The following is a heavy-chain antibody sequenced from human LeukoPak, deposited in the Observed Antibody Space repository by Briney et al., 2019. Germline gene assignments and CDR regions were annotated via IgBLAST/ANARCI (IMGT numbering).Heavy chain of an antibody. CDR1: GFTFSSYA. J-gene: IGHJ6*02. CDR3: ARRYDFWSGSVYGMDV. V-gene: IGHV3-30-3*01. Sequence: GWSLRLSCAASGFTFSSYAMHWVRQAPGKGLEWVAVISYDGSNKYYADSVKGRFTISRDNSKNTLYLQMNSLRVEDTAVYYCARRYDFWSGSVYGMDVWGQGTTVTVSS. D-gene: IGHD3-3*01. CDR2: ISYDGSNK.